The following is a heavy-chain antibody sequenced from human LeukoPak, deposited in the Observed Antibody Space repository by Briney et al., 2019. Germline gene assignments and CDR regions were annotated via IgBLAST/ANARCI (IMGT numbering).Heavy chain of an antibody. CDR3: ARENRQGIVVVIRTYYFDY. Sequence: GGSLRLSCAASGFTFSSYAMSWVRQAPGKGLEWVSAISGSGGSTYYADSVKGRFTISRDNSKNALYLQMNSLRAEDTAVYYCARENRQGIVVVIRTYYFDYWGQGTLVTVSS. D-gene: IGHD3-22*01. V-gene: IGHV3-23*01. CDR2: ISGSGGST. CDR1: GFTFSSYA. J-gene: IGHJ4*02.